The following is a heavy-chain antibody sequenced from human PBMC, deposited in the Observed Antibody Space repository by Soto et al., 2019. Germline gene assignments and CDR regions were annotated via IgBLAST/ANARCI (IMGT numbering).Heavy chain of an antibody. CDR1: GFSLSISGVG. Sequence: ESGPTLVNPTQTLTLTCTFSGFSLSISGVGVGWIRQPPGKALEWLALIYWDDDKRYSPSLKSRLTITKDTSKNQVVLTMTNMDPVDTATYYCARITPTGPAPSTVTTLFDYWGQGTLVTVSS. CDR3: ARITPTGPAPSTVTTLFDY. CDR2: IYWDDDK. J-gene: IGHJ4*02. V-gene: IGHV2-5*02. D-gene: IGHD4-4*01.